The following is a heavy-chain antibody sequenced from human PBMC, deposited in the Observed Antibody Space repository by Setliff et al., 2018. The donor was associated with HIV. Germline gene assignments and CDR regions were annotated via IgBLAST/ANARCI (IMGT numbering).Heavy chain of an antibody. CDR1: GGSIGIRSYF. V-gene: IGHV4-39*01. CDR2: VYSSGST. D-gene: IGHD6-19*01. CDR3: ASGQWLEHAFDI. J-gene: IGHJ3*02. Sequence: SETLSLTCTVSGGSIGIRSYFWGWIRQPPGKGLEWIGSVYSSGSTYYNPSLKSRVTVSIDTSKDQFSLRLSSVTVADTAVYYCASGQWLEHAFDIWGQGTVVTVSS.